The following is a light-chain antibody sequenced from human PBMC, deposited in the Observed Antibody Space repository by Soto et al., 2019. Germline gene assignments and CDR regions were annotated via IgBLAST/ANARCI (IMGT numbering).Light chain of an antibody. CDR3: SSYTGSNTPVV. J-gene: IGLJ2*01. CDR1: SSDVGGYNY. V-gene: IGLV2-14*01. Sequence: QSALTQPASVSGSPGQSITISCTGTSSDVGGYNYVSWYQQHPGKAPKLMIYEDSNRPSGVSNRFSGSKSGNTASLTISGLQAEDEADYYCSSYTGSNTPVVFGGGTKLTVL. CDR2: EDS.